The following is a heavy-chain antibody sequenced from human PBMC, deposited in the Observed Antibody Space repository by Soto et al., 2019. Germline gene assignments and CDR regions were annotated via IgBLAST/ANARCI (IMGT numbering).Heavy chain of an antibody. CDR2: ISSSSSYI. CDR3: ARDGPTVSFDY. CDR1: GFTFSSYS. Sequence: GGSLRLSCAASGFTFSSYSMNWVRQAPGKGLEWVSSISSSSSYIYYADSVKGRFTITRDNAKNSLYLQMNSLRAEDTAVYYCARDGPTVSFDYWGQGTLVTVSS. D-gene: IGHD4-4*01. V-gene: IGHV3-21*01. J-gene: IGHJ4*02.